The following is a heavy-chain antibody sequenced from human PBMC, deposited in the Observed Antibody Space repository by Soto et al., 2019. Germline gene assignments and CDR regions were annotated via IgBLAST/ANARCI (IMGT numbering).Heavy chain of an antibody. D-gene: IGHD6-13*01. V-gene: IGHV3-23*01. CDR3: AKDAKGASAPFFLDD. CDR2: LSGSSATT. J-gene: IGHJ4*02. CDR1: GFIFDSYA. Sequence: EVQLLESGGGLVQPGGSLRLSCAASGFIFDSYAMSWVRQAPGKGLEWVSALSGSSATTYYADSVKGRFTISRDNSKNMVYLQMNSLRAEDTAVYFCAKDAKGASAPFFLDDWGQGTLVTVSS.